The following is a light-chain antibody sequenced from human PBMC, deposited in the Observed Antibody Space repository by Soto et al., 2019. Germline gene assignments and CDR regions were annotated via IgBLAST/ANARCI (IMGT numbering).Light chain of an antibody. CDR2: GAS. CDR3: QQYGSPPPFT. Sequence: EIVLTQSPGTLSLSPGERATLSCRASQSVSSRYLAWYQQKPGQAPRLLMYGASNRATGIPDRFSGSGSGTDFTLTISRLEPEDFAVYFCQQYGSPPPFTFGQGTKVEIK. V-gene: IGKV3-20*01. J-gene: IGKJ2*01. CDR1: QSVSSRY.